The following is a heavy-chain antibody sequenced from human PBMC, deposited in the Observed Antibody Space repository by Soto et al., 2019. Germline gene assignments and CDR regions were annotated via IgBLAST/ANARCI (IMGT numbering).Heavy chain of an antibody. Sequence: PSETLSLTCAVSGGSLISGGYSWSWIRQPPGKGLQWIGHIYEGGNTYYTPSLESRVAISTDKSKNQFSLRLSSVTAADTAVYYCVRRSPEDAFDIWGQGTMVTVSS. CDR1: GGSLISGGYS. J-gene: IGHJ3*02. CDR2: IYEGGNT. V-gene: IGHV4-30-2*01. CDR3: VRRSPEDAFDI.